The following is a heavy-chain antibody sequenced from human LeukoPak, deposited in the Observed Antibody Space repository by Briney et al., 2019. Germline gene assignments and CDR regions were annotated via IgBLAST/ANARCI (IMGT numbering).Heavy chain of an antibody. Sequence: PGGSLRLSCAASGFTFSDYYMSWIRQAPGKGLECVSYISSIGSTIYYADSVKGRFTISRDNAKNSLYLQMNSLRAEDTAVYYRARGHDYGDYYYYYYMDVWGKGTTVTVSS. V-gene: IGHV3-11*01. CDR1: GFTFSDYY. D-gene: IGHD4-17*01. CDR2: ISSIGSTI. J-gene: IGHJ6*03. CDR3: ARGHDYGDYYYYYYMDV.